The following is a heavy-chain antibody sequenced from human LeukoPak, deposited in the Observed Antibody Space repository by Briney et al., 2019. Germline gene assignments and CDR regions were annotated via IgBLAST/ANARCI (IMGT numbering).Heavy chain of an antibody. CDR2: IKQDGSEK. Sequence: PGGSLRLSCAASGFTFSSYSMSWVRQAPGKGLEWVANIKQDGSEKYYVDSVKGRFTISRDNAKNSLYLQMNSLRAEDTAVYYCASFRTLDSSGYYYRYFDYWGQGTLVTVSS. J-gene: IGHJ4*02. D-gene: IGHD3-22*01. V-gene: IGHV3-7*01. CDR1: GFTFSSYS. CDR3: ASFRTLDSSGYYYRYFDY.